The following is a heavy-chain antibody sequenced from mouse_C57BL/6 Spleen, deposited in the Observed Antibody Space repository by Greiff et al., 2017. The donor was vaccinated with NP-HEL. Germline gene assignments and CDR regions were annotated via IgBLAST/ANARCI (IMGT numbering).Heavy chain of an antibody. J-gene: IGHJ4*01. Sequence: VKLQESGPELVKPGASVKISCKASGYAFSSSWMNWVKQRPGKGLEWIGRIYPGDGDTNYNGKFKGKATMTADKSSSTAYMQLSSLTSEDSVVYFCARSESKRAMDYWGQGTSVTVSS. V-gene: IGHV1-82*01. CDR1: GYAFSSSW. D-gene: IGHD1-3*01. CDR3: ARSESKRAMDY. CDR2: IYPGDGDT.